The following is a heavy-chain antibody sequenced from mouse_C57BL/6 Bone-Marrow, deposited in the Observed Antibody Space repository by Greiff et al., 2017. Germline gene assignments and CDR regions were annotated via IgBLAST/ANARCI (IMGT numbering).Heavy chain of an antibody. CDR1: GYSITSGYY. V-gene: IGHV3-6*01. CDR2: ISYDGSN. CDR3: ARLNYGSSMYYFDY. D-gene: IGHD1-1*01. J-gene: IGHJ2*01. Sequence: EVHLVESGPGLVKPSQSLSLTCSVTGYSITSGYYWNWIRQFPGNKLEWMGYISYDGSNNYNPSLKNRISITRDTSKNQFFLKLNSVTTEDTATYYCARLNYGSSMYYFDYWGQGTTLTVSS.